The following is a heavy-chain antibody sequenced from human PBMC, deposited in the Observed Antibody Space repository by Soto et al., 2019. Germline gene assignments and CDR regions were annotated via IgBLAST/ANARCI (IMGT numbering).Heavy chain of an antibody. D-gene: IGHD3-22*01. CDR2: IYPGDSDT. CDR3: ARTYYDSDGGYYYYGMDV. CDR1: GYRFTSYW. Sequence: GESLKISCKGSGYRFTSYWIGWVRQMPGKGLEWMGIIYPGDSDTRYSPSFQGQVTISADKSISTAYLQWSSLKASDTAMYYCARTYYDSDGGYYYYGMDVWGQGTTVTVSS. J-gene: IGHJ6*02. V-gene: IGHV5-51*01.